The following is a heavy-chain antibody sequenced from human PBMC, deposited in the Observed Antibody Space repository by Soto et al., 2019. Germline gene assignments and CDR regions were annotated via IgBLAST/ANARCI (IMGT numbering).Heavy chain of an antibody. CDR3: AKCITGTTVSWFDP. V-gene: IGHV3-23*01. CDR1: GFTFSSYA. J-gene: IGHJ5*02. Sequence: PGGSLRLSCAASGFTFSSYAMSWVRQAPGKGLEWVSAISGSGGSTYYADSVKGQFTISRDNSKNTLYLQMNSLRAEDTAVYYCAKCITGTTVSWFDPWGQGTLVTVSS. D-gene: IGHD1-7*01. CDR2: ISGSGGST.